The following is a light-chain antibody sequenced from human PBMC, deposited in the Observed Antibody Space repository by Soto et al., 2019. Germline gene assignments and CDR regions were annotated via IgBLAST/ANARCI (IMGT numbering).Light chain of an antibody. CDR3: CSYAGSSFYV. Sequence: QSALTQPASVSGSPGQSITISCTGTSSDVGSYNLVSWYQQHPGKAPKLMIYEVSKRPSGVSNRFSGSKSGNTASLTISGLQAEDEADYYCCSYAGSSFYVFGTGTVVTVL. CDR1: SSDVGSYNL. J-gene: IGLJ1*01. CDR2: EVS. V-gene: IGLV2-23*02.